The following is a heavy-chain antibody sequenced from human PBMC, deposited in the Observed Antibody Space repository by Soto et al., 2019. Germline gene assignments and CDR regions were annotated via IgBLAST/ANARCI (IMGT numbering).Heavy chain of an antibody. CDR3: VRDGTKTLRDWFDP. Sequence: SETLSLTCTVSGASINGFYWSWIRKSAGKGLEWIGRIYATGTTDYNPSLKSRVMMSVDTSKKQFSLKLRSVTAADTAVYYCVRDGTKTLRDWFDPWGQGISVTV. V-gene: IGHV4-4*07. CDR1: GASINGFY. J-gene: IGHJ5*02. D-gene: IGHD1-1*01. CDR2: IYATGTT.